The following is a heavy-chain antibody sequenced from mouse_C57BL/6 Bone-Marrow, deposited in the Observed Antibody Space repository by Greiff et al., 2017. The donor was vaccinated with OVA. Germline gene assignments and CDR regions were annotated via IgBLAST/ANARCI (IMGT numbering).Heavy chain of an antibody. Sequence: EVQLVESGGGLVQPGGSLKLSCAASGFTFSDYYMYWVRQTPEKRLEWVAYISNGGGSTYYPDTVKGRFTISRDNAKNTLYLQMSRLKSEDIAMYYCARHEFYPFAYWGQGTLVTVSA. CDR1: GFTFSDYY. V-gene: IGHV5-12*01. CDR2: ISNGGGST. J-gene: IGHJ3*01. CDR3: ARHEFYPFAY. D-gene: IGHD2-1*01.